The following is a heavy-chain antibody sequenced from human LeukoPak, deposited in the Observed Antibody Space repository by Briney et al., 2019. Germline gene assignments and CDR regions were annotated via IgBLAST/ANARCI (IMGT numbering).Heavy chain of an antibody. Sequence: ASVKVSCKASGYTFTGYYMHWVRQAPGQGLEWMGWINPNSGGTNYAQKFQGRVTMTRDTSISTAYMELSRLRSDDTAMYYCARLTIVVPSFGVDVWGPGTTVTVSS. CDR1: GYTFTGYY. CDR2: INPNSGGT. J-gene: IGHJ6*02. D-gene: IGHD4-11*01. CDR3: ARLTIVVPSFGVDV. V-gene: IGHV1-2*02.